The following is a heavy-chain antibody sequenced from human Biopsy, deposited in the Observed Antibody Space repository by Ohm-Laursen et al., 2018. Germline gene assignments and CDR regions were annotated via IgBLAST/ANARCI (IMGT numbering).Heavy chain of an antibody. D-gene: IGHD3-22*01. J-gene: IGHJ3*02. CDR3: ARWTPEYDSSRYYLDAFDI. CDR1: GGSLRRYY. V-gene: IGHV4-4*07. CDR2: IYSSGST. Sequence: TLSLTCTVSGGSLRRYYRRWIRQPAGKGLEWIGRIYSSGSTNYNPSLKSRVTLSMDTSKRQFSLKLSFVNAADTAVYYCARWTPEYDSSRYYLDAFDIWGQGTKVTVSS.